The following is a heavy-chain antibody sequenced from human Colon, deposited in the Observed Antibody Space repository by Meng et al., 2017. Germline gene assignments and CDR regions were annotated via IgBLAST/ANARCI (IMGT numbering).Heavy chain of an antibody. D-gene: IGHD4-17*01. Sequence: SDTLSLTCTVSGYSISSGYYWGWIRQPPGKGLEWIGSIYHSGSTYYNPSLKSRVTISVDTSKNQFSLKLSSVTAADTAVYYCARGMTTVTLGGTFDPWGQGTLVTVSS. J-gene: IGHJ5*02. CDR3: ARGMTTVTLGGTFDP. V-gene: IGHV4-38-2*02. CDR2: IYHSGST. CDR1: GYSISSGYY.